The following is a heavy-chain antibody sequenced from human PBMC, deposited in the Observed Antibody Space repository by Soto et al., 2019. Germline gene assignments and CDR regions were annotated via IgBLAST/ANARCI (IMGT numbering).Heavy chain of an antibody. V-gene: IGHV4-34*01. CDR3: AMGPHYFDSSGQPRSDH. CDR2: INQGGST. J-gene: IGHJ4*02. Sequence: QVQLQPCGARLLKPSETLSLTCAVSGGSFSGYYWSWIRQPPGKGLEWIGDINQGGSTNFNPSLRRLLTISVDTSKQQYSLKLTSVTAADTAVYFCAMGPHYFDSSGQPRSDHRGQGTLVTVSS. CDR1: GGSFSGYY. D-gene: IGHD3-22*01.